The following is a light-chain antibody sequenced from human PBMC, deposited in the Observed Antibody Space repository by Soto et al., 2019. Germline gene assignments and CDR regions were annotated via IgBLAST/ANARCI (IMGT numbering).Light chain of an antibody. Sequence: DIQMTQSPSTLSASVGDRVTITCRASQSISTWLAWYQQEPGKAPKLLIHKASSLQSGVPSRFSGSGSGTDFTLTISGLHPDDFATYYCQQYNSYSPTFGQGTRVEIK. CDR2: KAS. CDR3: QQYNSYSPT. CDR1: QSISTW. J-gene: IGKJ1*01. V-gene: IGKV1-5*03.